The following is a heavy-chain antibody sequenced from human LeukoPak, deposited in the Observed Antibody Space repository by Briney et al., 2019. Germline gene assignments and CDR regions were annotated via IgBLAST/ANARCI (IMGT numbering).Heavy chain of an antibody. CDR1: GGSISDAAYY. CDR2: IYYSGST. Sequence: PSETLSLTCTVSGGSISDAAYYWSWIRLHPGEGLKCIGYIYYSGSTSYNPSLKSRVTISVYTSKNQFSLKLSSVTAADTAVYYCAGVEDSSGYYYIDYWGQGTLVTVSS. V-gene: IGHV4-31*03. CDR3: AGVEDSSGYYYIDY. J-gene: IGHJ4*02. D-gene: IGHD3-22*01.